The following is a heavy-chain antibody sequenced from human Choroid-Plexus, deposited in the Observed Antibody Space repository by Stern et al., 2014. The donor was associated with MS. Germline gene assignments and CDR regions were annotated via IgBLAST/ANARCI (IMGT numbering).Heavy chain of an antibody. J-gene: IGHJ5*02. V-gene: IGHV3-30*18. CDR3: AKDRQYLTYFFDH. CDR1: GFTFGSCA. Sequence: DQLVESGGGVVQPGRPLRLSCVASGFTFGSCAMHWVRQAPGKGLEWVAGVSYDGSNKYYADPVKGRFTISRDNSQNTLYMQMSSLRPEDTAVYYCAKDRQYLTYFFDHWGQGSLVTVSS. CDR2: VSYDGSNK. D-gene: IGHD2/OR15-2a*01.